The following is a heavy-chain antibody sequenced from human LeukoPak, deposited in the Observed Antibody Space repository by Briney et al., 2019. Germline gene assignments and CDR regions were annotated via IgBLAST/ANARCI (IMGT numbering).Heavy chain of an antibody. CDR3: ARKTDRLGAVGRDRYFDL. Sequence: GGSLRLSCTASGFTFSGYEMTWVRQAPGKGLEGRSYISVNGGAMHYADSVRGRFTTSRDDAKNSLYLHMNSLRVEDTAIYYCARKTDRLGAVGRDRYFDLWGRGTLITVSS. D-gene: IGHD6-13*01. J-gene: IGHJ2*01. CDR1: GFTFSGYE. CDR2: ISVNGGAM. V-gene: IGHV3-48*03.